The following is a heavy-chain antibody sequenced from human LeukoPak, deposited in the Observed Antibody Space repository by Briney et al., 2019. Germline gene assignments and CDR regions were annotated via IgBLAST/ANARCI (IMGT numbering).Heavy chain of an antibody. CDR1: GFTFSDYH. CDR3: ARVQYDFWSGRYYFYMDV. V-gene: IGHV3-11*04. D-gene: IGHD3-3*01. CDR2: VSSSGGTI. Sequence: PGGSLRLSCAASGFTFSDYHMSWIRQASGKGLEWVSYVSSSGGTISYADSVKGRFSISRDNAKNSLYLQMNSLRAEDTAVYYCARVQYDFWSGRYYFYMDVWGKGTTVTVSS. J-gene: IGHJ6*03.